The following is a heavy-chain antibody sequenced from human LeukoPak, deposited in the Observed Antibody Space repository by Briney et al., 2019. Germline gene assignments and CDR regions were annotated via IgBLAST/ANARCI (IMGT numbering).Heavy chain of an antibody. CDR3: AREQTGYRPPQLVRYYYMDV. Sequence: GSLRLSCAASGFTFSSYSMNWVRQAPGKGLEWVSSISSSGDYIYYTDSVKGRFTISRDNAKNSLYLQMNSLRAEDTAVYYCAREQTGYRPPQLVRYYYMDVWGKGTTVTVSS. J-gene: IGHJ6*03. CDR1: GFTFSSYS. V-gene: IGHV3-21*01. CDR2: ISSSGDYI. D-gene: IGHD1-1*01.